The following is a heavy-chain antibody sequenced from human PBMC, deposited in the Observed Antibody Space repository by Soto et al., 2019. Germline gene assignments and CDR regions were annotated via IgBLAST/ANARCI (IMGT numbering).Heavy chain of an antibody. D-gene: IGHD3-16*01. V-gene: IGHV1-69*08. CDR2: VIPILGAS. Sequence: QVQLVQSGAEVKKPGSSVKVSCKASTDTFTGYTVTWVRQAPGQGLEWVGRVIPILGASNFAQKFQGRVTISADKSADTAYMVLNGLTSEDTAVYYYARSRGSYSTNFDSWGQGTLVTVSS. CDR1: TDTFTGYT. CDR3: ARSRGSYSTNFDS. J-gene: IGHJ4*02.